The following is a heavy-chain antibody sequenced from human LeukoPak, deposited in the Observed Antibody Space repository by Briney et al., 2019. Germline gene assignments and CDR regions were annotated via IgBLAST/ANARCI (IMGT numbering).Heavy chain of an antibody. J-gene: IGHJ4*02. CDR1: GYTFTGYY. Sequence: GASVKVSCTASGYTFTGYYMHWVRQAPGQGLEWMGWINPNSGGTNYAQKFQGRVTMTRDTSISTAYMELSRLRSDDTAVYYCARSPYSSGWYDYWGQGTLVTVSS. D-gene: IGHD6-19*01. V-gene: IGHV1-2*02. CDR3: ARSPYSSGWYDY. CDR2: INPNSGGT.